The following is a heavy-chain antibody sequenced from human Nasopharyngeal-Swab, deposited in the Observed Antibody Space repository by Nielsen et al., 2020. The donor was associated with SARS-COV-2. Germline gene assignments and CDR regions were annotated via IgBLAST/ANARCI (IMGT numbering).Heavy chain of an antibody. D-gene: IGHD1-14*01. V-gene: IGHV3-11*06. CDR3: ARVARYEEDY. J-gene: IGHJ4*02. CDR2: ISSSSSYT. Sequence: GESLKIFCAASGFTFSDYYMSWIRQAPGKGLEWVSYISSSSSYTNYADSVKGRFTISRDNAKNSLYLQMNSLRAEDTAVYYCARVARYEEDYWGQGTLVTVSS. CDR1: GFTFSDYY.